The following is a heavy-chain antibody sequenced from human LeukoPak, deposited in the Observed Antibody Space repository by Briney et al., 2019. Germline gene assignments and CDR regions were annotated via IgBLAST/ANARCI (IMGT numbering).Heavy chain of an antibody. CDR2: ISTGGKSV. V-gene: IGHV3-48*03. J-gene: IGHJ3*02. CDR3: ARDSGGAEAFDI. CDR1: GFIFSDYE. Sequence: GGSLRLSCAVSGFIFSDYEMNWVRQAPGKGLEWISFISTGGKSVFYADSVKGRLTVSRDDAKDLVHLQMNSLRVEDTGIYYCARDSGGAEAFDIWGQGTTVIVSS.